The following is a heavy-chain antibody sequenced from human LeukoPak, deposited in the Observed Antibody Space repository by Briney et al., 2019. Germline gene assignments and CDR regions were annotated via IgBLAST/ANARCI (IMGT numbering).Heavy chain of an antibody. CDR3: SAGEGTYYYDSSGYYPYFDY. D-gene: IGHD3-22*01. J-gene: IGHJ4*02. V-gene: IGHV3-49*03. Sequence: GGSLRLSCTASGFTFGDYAMSWFRQAPGKGLEWVGFIRSKAYGGATEYAASVKGRFTISRDDSKSIAYLQMDSLKTEDTAVYYCSAGEGTYYYDSSGYYPYFDYWGQGTLVTVSS. CDR2: IRSKAYGGAT. CDR1: GFTFGDYA.